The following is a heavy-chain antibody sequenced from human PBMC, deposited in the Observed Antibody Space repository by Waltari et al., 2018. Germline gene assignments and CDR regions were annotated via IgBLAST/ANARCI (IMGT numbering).Heavy chain of an antibody. CDR3: AKYSSSPYYYGMDV. Sequence: QLQLQESGPGLLKPSAPLSLTCAFPGASSSTSYYYGAWIRQTPGKGLEWIGSIYYSGITYYNPSLKSRATISIDTSKNQFSLKLSSVTAADTAVYYCAKYSSSPYYYGMDVWGQGTTVTVSS. CDR2: IYYSGIT. J-gene: IGHJ6*02. D-gene: IGHD6-13*01. CDR1: GASSSTSYYY. V-gene: IGHV4-39*07.